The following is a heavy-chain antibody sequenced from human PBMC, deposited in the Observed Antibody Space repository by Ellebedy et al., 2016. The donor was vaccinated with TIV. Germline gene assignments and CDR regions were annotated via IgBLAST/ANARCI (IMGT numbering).Heavy chain of an antibody. CDR2: IYPGDSDT. CDR3: ALRGRNNWFDP. Sequence: GESLKISCKGSGYSFTTYWIGWVRQMPGKGLEWIGIIYPGDSDTRYSPSFQGQVTSSADKSISTAYLQWSSLKASDNTRYYCALRGRNNWFDPWGQGTLVTVSS. D-gene: IGHD3-16*01. V-gene: IGHV5-51*01. CDR1: GYSFTTYW. J-gene: IGHJ5*02.